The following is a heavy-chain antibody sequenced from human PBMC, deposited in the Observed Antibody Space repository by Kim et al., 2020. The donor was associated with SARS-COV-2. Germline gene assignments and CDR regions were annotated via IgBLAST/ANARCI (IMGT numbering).Heavy chain of an antibody. J-gene: IGHJ4*02. CDR3: AKDIGAYYGSGSRDY. V-gene: IGHV3-9*01. Sequence: DYVKGRFTISRDNAKNSLYLQMNSLRAEDTALYYCAKDIGAYYGSGSRDYWGQGTLVTVSS. D-gene: IGHD3-10*01.